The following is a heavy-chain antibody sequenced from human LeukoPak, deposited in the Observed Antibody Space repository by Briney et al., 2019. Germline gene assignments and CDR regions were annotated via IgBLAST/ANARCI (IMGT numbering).Heavy chain of an antibody. Sequence: PSETLSLTCAVSGASIRSYYWSWIRHPPGRGREWIGNVYHTGSTNYNPSLRSRVTIPPDTSMSQFSLKLISVTAADTAVYYCSREGGYGYSFGPYSDYWGQGALVTVSS. V-gene: IGHV4-59*01. CDR2: VYHTGST. CDR3: SREGGYGYSFGPYSDY. CDR1: GASIRSYY. D-gene: IGHD5-18*01. J-gene: IGHJ4*02.